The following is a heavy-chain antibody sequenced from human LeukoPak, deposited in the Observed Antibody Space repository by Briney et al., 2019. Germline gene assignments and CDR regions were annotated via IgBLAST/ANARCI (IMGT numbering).Heavy chain of an antibody. CDR3: ARGGAAAFDY. V-gene: IGHV4-38-2*02. D-gene: IGHD1-26*01. J-gene: IGHJ4*02. CDR1: GGSIGPNY. CDR2: IYHSGST. Sequence: SETLSLTCTVSGGSIGPNYCSWIRQPPGKGLEWIGSIYHSGSTYYNPSLKSRVTISVDTSKNQFSLKLSSVTAADTAVYYCARGGAAAFDYWGQGNLVTVSS.